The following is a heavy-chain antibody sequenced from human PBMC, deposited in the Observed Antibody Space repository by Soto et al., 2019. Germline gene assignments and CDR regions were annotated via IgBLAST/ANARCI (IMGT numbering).Heavy chain of an antibody. CDR2: IYYSGST. Sequence: SETLSLTCTVSGGSISSYYWSWIRQPPGKGLEWIGYIYYSGSTNYNPSLKSRVTISVDTSKNQLSLKLSSVTAADTAVYYCARRYVYYFDYWVQGTLVTVSS. D-gene: IGHD3-16*01. J-gene: IGHJ4*02. V-gene: IGHV4-59*08. CDR3: ARRYVYYFDY. CDR1: GGSISSYY.